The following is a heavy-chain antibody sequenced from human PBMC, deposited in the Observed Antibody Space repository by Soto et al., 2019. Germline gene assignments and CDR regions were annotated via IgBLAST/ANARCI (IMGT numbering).Heavy chain of an antibody. D-gene: IGHD2-15*01. CDR1: GFTFSNAW. V-gene: IGHV3-15*04. CDR3: TTAESPSVAYFFDY. CDR2: VESKTDAGTT. Sequence: EVQLVESGGGLVKPGGSLRLSCAASGFTFSNAWMTWVRQAPGKGLEWVGRVESKTDAGTTDYAAPVKGRFIITRDDSNGIAYLQMSSLKTEDSAVYYCTTAESPSVAYFFDYWGQGSLVTVSS. J-gene: IGHJ4*02.